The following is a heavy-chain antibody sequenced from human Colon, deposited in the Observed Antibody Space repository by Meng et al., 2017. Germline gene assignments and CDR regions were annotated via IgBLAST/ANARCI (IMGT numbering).Heavy chain of an antibody. Sequence: QGQLQDSGPGLVRPSETLSLTCTVSGGSVTITGYYWSWIRQSPGKGLEWIGYIYYTGTTNYNPSLKSRVTISVDTSKNQFSLKLSSVTPADTAVYFCARDNSLTSGSRFCFDYWGQGALVTVSS. CDR2: IYYTGTT. J-gene: IGHJ4*02. CDR1: GGSVTITGYY. CDR3: ARDNSLTSGSRFCFDY. D-gene: IGHD6-19*01. V-gene: IGHV4-61*08.